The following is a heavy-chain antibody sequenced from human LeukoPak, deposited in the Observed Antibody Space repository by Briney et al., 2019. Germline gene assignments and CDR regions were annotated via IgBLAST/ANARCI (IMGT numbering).Heavy chain of an antibody. V-gene: IGHV3-30*03. CDR3: ASGTQWETRFRFDP. D-gene: IGHD1-26*01. J-gene: IGHJ5*02. CDR2: ISYDGSNK. Sequence: PGGSLRLSCAASGFTFSSYWMSWVRQAPGKGLEWVAVISYDGSNKYYADSVKGRFTISRDNSKNTLYLQMNSLRSEDTAVYYCASGTQWETRFRFDPWGQGTLVTVSS. CDR1: GFTFSSYW.